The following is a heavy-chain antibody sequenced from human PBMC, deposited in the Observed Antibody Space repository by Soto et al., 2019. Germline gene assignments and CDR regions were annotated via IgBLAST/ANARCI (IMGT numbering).Heavy chain of an antibody. CDR3: ARGGGVGVAGSAAFDM. J-gene: IGHJ3*02. D-gene: IGHD3-3*01. V-gene: IGHV1-2*02. CDR2: INPATGAA. CDR1: GYPVTAYY. Sequence: QLHLVQSGAVVKKPGASVTVSCSASGYPVTAYYMHWVRQAPGRGLEWMGGINPATGAAKYTRTFQGRGTMTRAPATSTVFMELGGLTSGDTAVFYCARGGGVGVAGSAAFDMWGQGTLVTVSS.